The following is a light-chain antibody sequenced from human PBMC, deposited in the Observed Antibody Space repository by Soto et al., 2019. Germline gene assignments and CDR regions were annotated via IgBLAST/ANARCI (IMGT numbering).Light chain of an antibody. CDR3: QQYETFSGT. J-gene: IGKJ1*01. CDR2: DAS. V-gene: IGKV1-5*01. Sequence: DIQMTQSPSTLSASVGATVTVTCRASQSVSGWLAWYQQKPGEAPKLLIYDASALPRGVPSRFSGSGYGTKCTITIASLQTDDVETYYGQQYETFSGTFGPGTKVDIK. CDR1: QSVSGW.